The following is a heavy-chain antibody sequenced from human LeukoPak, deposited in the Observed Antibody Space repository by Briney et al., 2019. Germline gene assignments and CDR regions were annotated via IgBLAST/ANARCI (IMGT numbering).Heavy chain of an antibody. V-gene: IGHV5-51*01. J-gene: IGHJ6*01. CDR2: INPADSDT. Sequence: SCKGYVYSFTSYWICWVRQMPGKGLEWMGIINPADSDTRYSPSFQGQVTISTDKSMSTAYLQWSSLKASDTAMYYCARLGDYGMDVWREPTTVAVSS. CDR3: ARLGDYGMDV. CDR1: VYSFTSYW.